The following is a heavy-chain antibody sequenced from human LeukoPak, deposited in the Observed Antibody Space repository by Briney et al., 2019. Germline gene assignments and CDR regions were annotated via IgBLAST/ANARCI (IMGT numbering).Heavy chain of an antibody. J-gene: IGHJ4*02. V-gene: IGHV4-4*09. D-gene: IGHD2-21*02. CDR3: ARSYRGGDCYIYYFDY. CDR1: GGSISSYY. CDR2: IYTSGST. Sequence: PSETLSLTCTVSGGSISSYYWSWIRQPPGKGLEWIGYIYTSGSTNYNPSLKSRVTISVDTSKNQFSLKLSSVTAADTAVYYCARSYRGGDCYIYYFDYWGQGTLVTVSS.